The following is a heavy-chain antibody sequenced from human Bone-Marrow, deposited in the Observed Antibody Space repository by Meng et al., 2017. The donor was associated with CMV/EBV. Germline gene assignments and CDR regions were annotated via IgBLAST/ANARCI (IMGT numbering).Heavy chain of an antibody. J-gene: IGHJ6*02. CDR2: ISSSGSTI. Sequence: GESLKISCAASGFTFSSYEMNWVRQAPGKGLEWVSYISSSGSTIYYADSVKGRFTISRDNAKNSLYLQVNSLRAEDTAVYYCARILCSGGSCYLGYYYYGMDVWGQGTTVTVSS. CDR3: ARILCSGGSCYLGYYYYGMDV. D-gene: IGHD2-15*01. CDR1: GFTFSSYE. V-gene: IGHV3-48*03.